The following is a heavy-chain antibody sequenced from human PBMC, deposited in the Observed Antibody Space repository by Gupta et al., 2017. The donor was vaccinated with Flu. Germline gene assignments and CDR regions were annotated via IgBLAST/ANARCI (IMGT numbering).Heavy chain of an antibody. CDR1: GFTFSDYY. CDR2: TTYNGVTT. J-gene: IGHJ3*02. CDR3: ARVMDWRTGTWTFDI. Sequence: QGQLVESGGGLVKPGGSLRLSCAASGFTFSDYYMTWIRQAPGKGLECLSYTTYNGVTTYFADSLRGRFTLTKDDAGNSLYLEINSLRAEDTAVYYCARVMDWRTGTWTFDIWGRGTVVTVSS. V-gene: IGHV3-11*01. D-gene: IGHD3/OR15-3a*01.